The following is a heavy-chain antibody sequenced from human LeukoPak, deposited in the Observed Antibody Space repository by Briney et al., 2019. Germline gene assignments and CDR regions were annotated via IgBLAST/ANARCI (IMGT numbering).Heavy chain of an antibody. J-gene: IGHJ4*02. CDR3: AKGRFFFWSEPGFDY. CDR2: ISGSGGST. CDR1: GFTFSSYA. D-gene: IGHD3-3*01. V-gene: IGHV3-23*01. Sequence: PGGSLRLSCAASGFTFSSYALSWVRPAPGKGLEWVSAISGSGGSTYYADSVKGRFTISRDNSKITLYLQMNSLGAEDTSVYYCAKGRFFFWSEPGFDYWGQGTLVTVSS.